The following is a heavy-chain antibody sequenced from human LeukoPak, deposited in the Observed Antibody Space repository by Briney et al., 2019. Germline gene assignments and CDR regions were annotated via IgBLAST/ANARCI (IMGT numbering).Heavy chain of an antibody. Sequence: ASVKVSCKASGYTFTNYGITWVRQAPGQGLEWMGWVSAYNGNTNYAQKLQGRVTMTTNTSTSTAYMEVRSLTSDDTAVYYCARDYHYDTSGYYRLDYWGQGTLVTVSS. V-gene: IGHV1-18*01. D-gene: IGHD3-22*01. CDR2: VSAYNGNT. J-gene: IGHJ4*02. CDR1: GYTFTNYG. CDR3: ARDYHYDTSGYYRLDY.